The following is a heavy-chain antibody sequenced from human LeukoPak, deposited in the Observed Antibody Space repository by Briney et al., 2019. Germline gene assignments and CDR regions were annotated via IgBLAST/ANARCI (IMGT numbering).Heavy chain of an antibody. CDR3: ARERYSTIQNDALDL. Sequence: PGGSLRLSCAASGLTLRSYSMNWVRQAPGKGLEWVSSLTSSSSDIYYADSVKGRFTISRDNAKNSLYLEMNSLRAEDTAVYYCARERYSTIQNDALDLWGQGTKVTVSS. J-gene: IGHJ3*01. V-gene: IGHV3-21*01. D-gene: IGHD1-26*01. CDR2: LTSSSSDI. CDR1: GLTLRSYS.